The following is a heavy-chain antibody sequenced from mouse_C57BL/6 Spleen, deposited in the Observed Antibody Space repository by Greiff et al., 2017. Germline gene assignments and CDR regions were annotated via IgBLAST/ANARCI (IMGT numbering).Heavy chain of an antibody. Sequence: EVQLQQSGAELVKPGASVKLSCTASGFNIKDYYMHWVKQRTEEGLEWIGRIDPEDGETTYAPKFQGKATITADTSSHTAYLQLSSLTSEDTAVYYCAPDGSSSAPFGYWGQGTLVTVSA. CDR1: GFNIKDYY. D-gene: IGHD1-1*01. CDR2: IDPEDGET. V-gene: IGHV14-2*01. CDR3: APDGSSSAPFGY. J-gene: IGHJ3*01.